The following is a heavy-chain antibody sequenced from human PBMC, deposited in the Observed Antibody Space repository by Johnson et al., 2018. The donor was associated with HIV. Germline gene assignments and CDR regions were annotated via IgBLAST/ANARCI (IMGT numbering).Heavy chain of an antibody. CDR3: ARGIAAATLWAVDS. Sequence: QVQLVESGGGLVKPGGSLRLSCAASGFTFSSYAMPWVRQAPGKGLEWVASIRDDGSNKYYADSVKGRFTISRDNSKNTLYLQMNSLRAEDTAVYYCARGIAAATLWAVDSWSQGTMETICS. CDR2: IRDDGSNK. CDR1: GFTFSSYA. V-gene: IGHV3-30*02. D-gene: IGHD6-13*01. J-gene: IGHJ3*02.